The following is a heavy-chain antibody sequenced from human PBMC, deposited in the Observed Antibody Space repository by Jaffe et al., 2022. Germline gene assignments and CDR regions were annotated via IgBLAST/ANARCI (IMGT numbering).Heavy chain of an antibody. CDR3: AKDSYGGQYYYYYMDV. J-gene: IGHJ6*03. V-gene: IGHV3-30*02. Sequence: QVQLVESGGGVVQPGGSLRLSCAASGFTFSTYGMHWVRQAPGKGLEWVAFIRYDGSNKHYVDSVKGRFTISRDNSKNTLYLQMNSLRAEDTAVYYCAKDSYGGQYYYYYMDVWGKGTTVTVSS. CDR2: IRYDGSNK. D-gene: IGHD4-17*01. CDR1: GFTFSTYG.